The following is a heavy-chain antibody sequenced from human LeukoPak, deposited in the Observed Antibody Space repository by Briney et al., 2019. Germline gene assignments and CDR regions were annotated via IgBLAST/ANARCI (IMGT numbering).Heavy chain of an antibody. D-gene: IGHD6-13*01. J-gene: IGHJ4*02. CDR2: ISSGGTYE. CDR3: AKYGVRGSSWPVLYFDQ. Sequence: PGKSLRLSCAASGLTFSNYAMHWVRQAPGKGLEWVSLISSGGTYEYYADSVKGRFTISRDNSKNTLYLQLNSLRAEDTAIYYCAKYGVRGSSWPVLYFDQWGQGTLVIVSS. CDR1: GLTFSNYA. V-gene: IGHV3-30*01.